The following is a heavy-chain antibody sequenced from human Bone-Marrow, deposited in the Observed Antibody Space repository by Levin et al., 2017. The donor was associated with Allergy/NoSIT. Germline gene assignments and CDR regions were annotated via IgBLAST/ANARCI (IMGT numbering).Heavy chain of an antibody. V-gene: IGHV3-23*01. CDR1: GFTFSIQS. D-gene: IGHD5-18*01. CDR2: INAGGKT. J-gene: IGHJ4*02. Sequence: SCAASGFTFSIQSMAWFRQAPGKGLEWVSAINAGGKTHYAESVKGRFTISRDDSKNTLSLEMNSLRVEDPAVYFCARESPDTPFHTAFLTCDYWGQGTLVSVAS. CDR3: ARESPDTPFHTAFLTCDY.